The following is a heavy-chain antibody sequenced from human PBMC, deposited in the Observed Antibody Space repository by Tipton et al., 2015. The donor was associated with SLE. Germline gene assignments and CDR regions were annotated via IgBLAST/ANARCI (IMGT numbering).Heavy chain of an antibody. CDR2: IYYSGST. J-gene: IGHJ6*02. V-gene: IGHV4-39*01. CDR3: ARQGSSGRWSYYYGMDV. D-gene: IGHD6-19*01. CDR1: GDSISSTNY. Sequence: TLSLTCTVSGDSISSTNYWGWIRQPPGKGLEWIGSIYYSGSTYYNPSLKSRVTISVDTSKNQFSMKLSSVTAADTAVYYCARQGSSGRWSYYYGMDVWGQGTTVTVSS.